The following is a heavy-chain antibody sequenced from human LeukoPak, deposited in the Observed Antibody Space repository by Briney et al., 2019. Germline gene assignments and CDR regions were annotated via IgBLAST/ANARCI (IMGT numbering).Heavy chain of an antibody. V-gene: IGHV4-4*07. D-gene: IGHD3-22*01. CDR2: LYTSGST. Sequence: PETPSPTCTVSGGSLCSFYGSWGSHPAGEGLEWSGRLYTSGSTNYNPPLKRRVTMSVDTSKHQLSLKLTSLTAADTAVYYCARGGSSGYYDGWGQGTLVTASS. CDR3: ARGGSSGYYDG. CDR1: GGSLCSFY. J-gene: IGHJ4*02.